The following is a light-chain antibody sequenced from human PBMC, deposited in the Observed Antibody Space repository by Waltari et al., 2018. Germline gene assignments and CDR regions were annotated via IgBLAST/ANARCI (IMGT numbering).Light chain of an antibody. J-gene: IGKJ4*01. V-gene: IGKV1-39*01. CDR3: QQSYSMFALT. CDR1: QSIATY. CDR2: AAS. Sequence: DIQMTQSPSSLSASVGDRVTITCRASQSIATYLSWYQQKPVKAPKFLIYAASGLQSGVPSRFSGSGSGTDFTLTISSLQPEDFATYYCQQSYSMFALTFGGGTKVEIK.